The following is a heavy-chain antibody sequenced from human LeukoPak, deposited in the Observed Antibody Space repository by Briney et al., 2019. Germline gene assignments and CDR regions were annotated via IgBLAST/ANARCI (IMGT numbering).Heavy chain of an antibody. J-gene: IGHJ4*02. CDR3: ARVSDILTGQTLFDY. D-gene: IGHD3-9*01. V-gene: IGHV4-31*03. CDR1: GGSISGGGYY. Sequence: SQTLSLTCTVSGGSISGGGYYWSWIRQHPGKGLEWIGYIYYSGSTYYNPSLKSRVTISVDTSKNQFSLKLSSVTAADTAVYYCARVSDILTGQTLFDYWGQGTLVTVSS. CDR2: IYYSGST.